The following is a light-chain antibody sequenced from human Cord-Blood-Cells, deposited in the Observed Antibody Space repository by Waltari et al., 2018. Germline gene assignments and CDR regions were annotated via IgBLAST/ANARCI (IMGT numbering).Light chain of an antibody. Sequence: DIQMTQSPSSLSASVGGRVTITCRASQSISSSLNWYQQKPGKAPKLLSYVASSVQSGVPSRFSGSGSGTDVTLTISSLQPEDFATYYCQQSYSTPLTFGGGTKVEIK. CDR1: QSISSS. J-gene: IGKJ4*01. CDR2: VAS. V-gene: IGKV1-39*01. CDR3: QQSYSTPLT.